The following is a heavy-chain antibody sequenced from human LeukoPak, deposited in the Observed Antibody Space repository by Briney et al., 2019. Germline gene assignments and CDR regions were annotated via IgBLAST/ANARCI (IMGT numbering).Heavy chain of an antibody. Sequence: GGSLRLSCAASGFTFSSYAMSWVRQAPGKGLEWVSSISSSSSYIYYADSVKGRFTISRDNAKNSLYLQMNSLRAEDTAVYYCARGEGSSWYYYYYGMDVWGQGTTVTVSS. CDR1: GFTFSSYA. CDR2: ISSSSSYI. V-gene: IGHV3-21*01. D-gene: IGHD6-13*01. CDR3: ARGEGSSWYYYYYGMDV. J-gene: IGHJ6*02.